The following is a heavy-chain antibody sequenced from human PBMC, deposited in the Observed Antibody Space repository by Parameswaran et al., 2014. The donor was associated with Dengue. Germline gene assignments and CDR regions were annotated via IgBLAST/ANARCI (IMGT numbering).Heavy chain of an antibody. D-gene: IGHD3-10*01. Sequence: VRQMPGKGLEWVSGINWNGGSTGYAASVKGRFTISRDNAKNSLYLQMNSLRAEDTALYHCARDWGMLRGVTWPDAFDIWGQGTMVTVSS. CDR3: ARDWGMLRGVTWPDAFDI. J-gene: IGHJ3*02. CDR2: INWNGGST. V-gene: IGHV3-20*01.